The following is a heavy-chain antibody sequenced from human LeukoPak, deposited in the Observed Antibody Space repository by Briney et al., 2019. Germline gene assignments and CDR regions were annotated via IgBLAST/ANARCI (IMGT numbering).Heavy chain of an antibody. CDR2: IHKNGYT. V-gene: IGHV4-59*01. J-gene: IGHJ6*02. D-gene: IGHD6-13*01. CDR1: GGSISHYY. Sequence: KPSETLSLTCTVSGGSISHYYYNWIRQPPGKGLEWIGFIHKNGYTNYNSSLQSRVTVSVDTSQNQFSLNLGSVTAADTAVYYCARLIAAADYYYYGMDVWGQGTTVTVSS. CDR3: ARLIAAADYYYYGMDV.